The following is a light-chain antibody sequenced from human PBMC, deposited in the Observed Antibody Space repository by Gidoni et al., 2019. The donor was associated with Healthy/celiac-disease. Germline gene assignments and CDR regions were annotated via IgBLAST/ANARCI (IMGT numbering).Light chain of an antibody. Sequence: EIVLPQSPATLSLSPGERAALSCRASQSVSSYLAWYQQKPGQAPRLLIYDASKMATGIPAMFSGSGSGTDFTLTISSLEPEDFAVYYCQQRSNWPPALTFGGGTKVEIK. CDR2: DAS. V-gene: IGKV3-11*01. CDR1: QSVSSY. J-gene: IGKJ4*01. CDR3: QQRSNWPPALT.